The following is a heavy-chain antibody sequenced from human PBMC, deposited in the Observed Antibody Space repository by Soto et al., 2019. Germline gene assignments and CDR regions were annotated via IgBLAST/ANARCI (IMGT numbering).Heavy chain of an antibody. CDR3: ARDVPAASLDY. Sequence: SETLSLTCNVSGGSVSSGNSHLTWIRQPPGKGLEWIGNIHFSGSTNSHPSLKSRVTMSVDTTRNLFSLKLTSVTAADTAVYYCARDVPAASLDYWGPGILVTVS. CDR2: IHFSGST. V-gene: IGHV4-61*01. CDR1: GGSVSSGNSH. D-gene: IGHD6-25*01. J-gene: IGHJ4*02.